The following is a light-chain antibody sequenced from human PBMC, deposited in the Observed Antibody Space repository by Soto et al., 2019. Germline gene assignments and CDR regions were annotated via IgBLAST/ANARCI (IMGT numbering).Light chain of an antibody. CDR3: QHYNTHPWT. CDR2: KAS. J-gene: IGKJ1*01. V-gene: IGKV1-5*03. Sequence: DIQMTHSPSTLSGSVGDRVTITCLASQTISSWLAWYQQKPGKAPKLLIYKASHLENGVPSRFSGSGSGTEFTLTISSLQPGDFETYYCQHYNTHPWTFGQGTKVDIK. CDR1: QTISSW.